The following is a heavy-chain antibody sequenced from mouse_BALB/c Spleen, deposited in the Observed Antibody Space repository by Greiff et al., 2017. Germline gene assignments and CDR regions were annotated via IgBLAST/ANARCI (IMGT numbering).Heavy chain of an antibody. J-gene: IGHJ3*01. D-gene: IGHD2-4*01. CDR3: ASVCYDYDGFAY. CDR2: ISSGRVTI. CDR1: GYTFSSFG. Sequence: EVQLQESGAGLVQPGGSRKLSCAASGYTFSSFGFHWVRQAPEKGLEWLAYISSGRVTINYADTVKGRFTISRDNPKNTLFLQMTSLRSEDTAMYYCASVCYDYDGFAYWGQGTLVTVSA. V-gene: IGHV5-17*02.